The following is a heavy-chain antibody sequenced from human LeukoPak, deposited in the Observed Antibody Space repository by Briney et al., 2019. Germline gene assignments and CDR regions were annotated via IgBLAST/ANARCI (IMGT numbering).Heavy chain of an antibody. CDR1: GFTFSYYG. CDR2: IGYDGRNK. Sequence: PGESLRLSCAVSGFTFSYYGMHWVRQAPGKGLEWVAVIGYDGRNKYYADSVRGRFTISRDNSKNTLYLQMNSLRAEDTAVYYCARDFYGTNSGSPFDYWGQGTLVTVSS. D-gene: IGHD4-23*01. J-gene: IGHJ4*02. CDR3: ARDFYGTNSGSPFDY. V-gene: IGHV3-33*08.